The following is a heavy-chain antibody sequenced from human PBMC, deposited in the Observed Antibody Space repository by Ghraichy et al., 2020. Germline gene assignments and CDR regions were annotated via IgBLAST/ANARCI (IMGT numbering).Heavy chain of an antibody. CDR3: ARAARLLWFGEFVRTVGLAFDY. CDR1: GGSFSGYY. D-gene: IGHD3-10*01. J-gene: IGHJ4*02. Sequence: SETLSLTCAVYGGSFSGYYWSWIRQPPGKGLEWIGEINHSGSTNYNPSLKSRVTISVDTSKNQFSLKLSSVTAADTAVYYCARAARLLWFGEFVRTVGLAFDYWGQGTLVTVSS. V-gene: IGHV4-34*01. CDR2: INHSGST.